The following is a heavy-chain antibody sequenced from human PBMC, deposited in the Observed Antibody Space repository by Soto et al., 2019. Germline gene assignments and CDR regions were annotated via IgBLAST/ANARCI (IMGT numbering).Heavy chain of an antibody. CDR3: ASGSHVPHY. J-gene: IGHJ4*02. V-gene: IGHV4-30-2*01. D-gene: IGHD6-6*01. CDR1: GGSISSGGYS. Sequence: SETLSFTCAVSGGSISSGGYSWSWIRQPPGKGLEWIGYISHSGSTYYNPSLKSRVTISVDRSKNQFSLKLSSVTAADTAVYFCASGSHVPHYWGQGTLVTVSS. CDR2: ISHSGST.